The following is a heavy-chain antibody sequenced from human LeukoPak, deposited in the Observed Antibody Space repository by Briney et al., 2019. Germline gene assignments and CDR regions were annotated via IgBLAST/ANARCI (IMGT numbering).Heavy chain of an antibody. V-gene: IGHV1-18*01. CDR2: ISAYNGNT. Sequence: GASVKVSCKASGYTFTSYGISWVRQAPGQGLEWMGWISAYNGNTNYAQKLQGRVTMTTDTSTSTAYMELRSLRSDDTAVYYCARPPGYAIADYYYYYMDVWGKGTTVTVSS. D-gene: IGHD3-9*01. J-gene: IGHJ6*03. CDR3: ARPPGYAIADYYYYYMDV. CDR1: GYTFTSYG.